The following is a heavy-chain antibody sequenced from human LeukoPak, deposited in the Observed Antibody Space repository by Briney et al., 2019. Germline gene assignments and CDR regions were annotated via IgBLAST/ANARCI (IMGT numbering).Heavy chain of an antibody. J-gene: IGHJ3*02. Sequence: GGSLRLSCAASGFTVSSNYMSWVRQAPGKGLEWVSVIYSGGSTYYADSVKGRFTISRDNSRNTLYLQMNSLRPEDTAIYYCARDLGTIFNVVNAAFDIWGQGTMVTVSS. CDR1: GFTVSSNY. D-gene: IGHD3-3*01. CDR2: IYSGGST. V-gene: IGHV3-53*05. CDR3: ARDLGTIFNVVNAAFDI.